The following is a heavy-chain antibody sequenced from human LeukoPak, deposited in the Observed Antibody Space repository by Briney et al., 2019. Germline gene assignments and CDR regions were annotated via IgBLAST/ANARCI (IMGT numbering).Heavy chain of an antibody. CDR1: GYTFTGYY. CDR3: ARSIFGVGIVDY. Sequence: ASVKVSCKASGYTFTGYYMHWVRQAPGQGLEWMGWINPNSGGTNYAQKFQGRVTMTRDTSISTAYMELSRLRSDDTAVYYCARSIFGVGIVDYWSQGTLVTVSS. CDR2: INPNSGGT. D-gene: IGHD3-3*01. V-gene: IGHV1-2*02. J-gene: IGHJ4*02.